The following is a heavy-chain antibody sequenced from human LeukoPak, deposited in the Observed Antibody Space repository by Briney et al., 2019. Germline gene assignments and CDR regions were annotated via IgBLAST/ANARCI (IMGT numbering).Heavy chain of an antibody. V-gene: IGHV3-23*01. D-gene: IGHD1-1*01. CDR2: ISGSDAGT. J-gene: IGHJ6*03. Sequence: GGSLRLSCAASGFTFNNYAMSWVRQAPGKGLEWVSAISGSDAGTYYADSVKGRFTISRDNSKNTLYLQMNSLRVEDTAIYYCARDPYNGAYSEGYYYYYMDVWGKGTTVTVSS. CDR3: ARDPYNGAYSEGYYYYYMDV. CDR1: GFTFNNYA.